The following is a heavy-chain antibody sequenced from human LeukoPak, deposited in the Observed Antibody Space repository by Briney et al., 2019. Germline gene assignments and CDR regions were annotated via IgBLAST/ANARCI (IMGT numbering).Heavy chain of an antibody. V-gene: IGHV3-23*01. Sequence: GGSLRLSCAASGFTFSSYAMSWVRQAPGKGLEWVSAISGSGGSTYYADSVKGRFTISRDNSKNTLYLQMNSLRAEDTAVHYCAKEEEGTYGDLLNTVDYWGQGTLVTVSS. CDR2: ISGSGGST. D-gene: IGHD4-17*01. CDR1: GFTFSSYA. J-gene: IGHJ4*02. CDR3: AKEEEGTYGDLLNTVDY.